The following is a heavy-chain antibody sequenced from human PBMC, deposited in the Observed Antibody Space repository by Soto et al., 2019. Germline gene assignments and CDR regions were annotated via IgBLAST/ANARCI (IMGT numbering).Heavy chain of an antibody. Sequence: SVKVSCKASGGTFSSYAISWVRQAPGQGLEWMGGIIPIFGTANYAQKFQGRVTITADESTSTAYMELSSLRSEDTAVYYCAREIPEGGATAWRYYFDYWGQGTLVTVSS. CDR2: IIPIFGTA. CDR1: GGTFSSYA. CDR3: AREIPEGGATAWRYYFDY. J-gene: IGHJ4*02. D-gene: IGHD1-26*01. V-gene: IGHV1-69*13.